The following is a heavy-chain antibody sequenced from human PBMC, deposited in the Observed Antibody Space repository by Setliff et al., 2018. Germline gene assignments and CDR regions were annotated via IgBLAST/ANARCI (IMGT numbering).Heavy chain of an antibody. Sequence: SVKVSCKASGGTFSSYGISWVRQAPGQGLEWMGGTIPIFGTTNYAQKFQGRVTIITDESTTTAYMELRSLRSDDTAVYYCARVQEYYDSSGYEGRYFDYWGQGTLVTVSS. CDR2: TIPIFGTT. CDR3: ARVQEYYDSSGYEGRYFDY. CDR1: GGTFSSYG. D-gene: IGHD3-22*01. V-gene: IGHV1-69*05. J-gene: IGHJ4*02.